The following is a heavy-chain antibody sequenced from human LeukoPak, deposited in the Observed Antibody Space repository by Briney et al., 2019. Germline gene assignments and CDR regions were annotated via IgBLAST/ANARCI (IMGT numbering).Heavy chain of an antibody. J-gene: IGHJ4*02. CDR3: ARDRPAGYCSGGSCYQGFDY. CDR2: INPNSGGT. D-gene: IGHD2-15*01. V-gene: IGHV1-2*02. Sequence: ASVKVSCKASGYTFTGYYMHWVRQAPGQGLEWMGWINPNSGGTNYAQKFQGRVTMTRDTSISTAYMELSRLRSDDTAVYYCARDRPAGYCSGGSCYQGFDYWGQGTLVTVSS. CDR1: GYTFTGYY.